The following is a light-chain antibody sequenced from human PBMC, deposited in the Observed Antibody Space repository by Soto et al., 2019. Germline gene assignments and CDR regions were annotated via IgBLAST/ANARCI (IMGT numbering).Light chain of an antibody. CDR2: EVS. CDR3: SSYTSSSTYV. CDR1: STDVGGYNY. Sequence: LTQPASVSGSPGQSITISCTGSSTDVGGYNYVSWYQQHPGKAPKVMIYEVSNRPSGVSNRFSGSKSGNTASLTISGLQAEDEADYYCSSYTSSSTYVFGTGTKVTVL. V-gene: IGLV2-14*01. J-gene: IGLJ1*01.